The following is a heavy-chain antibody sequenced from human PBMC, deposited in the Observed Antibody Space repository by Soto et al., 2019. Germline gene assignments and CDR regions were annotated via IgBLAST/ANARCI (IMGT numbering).Heavy chain of an antibody. CDR2: IYWDDDK. D-gene: IGHD3-10*01. CDR3: AKRLRDYGLGREQANYFDP. CDR1: GFSLTTTGLG. Sequence: QITLKESGPTLVRPTQTLTLTCTVSGFSLTTTGLGVGWIRQPPGKALEWLALIYWDDDKRYSPSLKSRLTITKDTSKNEVMLTMTNMDPVDTATYFCAKRLRDYGLGREQANYFDPWGQGTLVTVSS. J-gene: IGHJ5*02. V-gene: IGHV2-5*02.